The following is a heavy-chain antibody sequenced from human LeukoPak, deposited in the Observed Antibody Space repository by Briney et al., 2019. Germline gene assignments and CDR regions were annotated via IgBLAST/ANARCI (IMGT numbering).Heavy chain of an antibody. CDR1: GDPISSGSFS. Sequence: PSETLSLTCTVSGDPISSGSFSWTWIRQSAGKGLEWIGRIYTNGGTNFSPSLKSRLTMSIDTSKNQFSLKLRYVTAADTAMYYCARGTTVATSHFYYYYYMDAWGKGTAVTVSS. J-gene: IGHJ6*03. V-gene: IGHV4-61*02. CDR2: IYTNGGT. D-gene: IGHD4-11*01. CDR3: ARGTTVATSHFYYYYYMDA.